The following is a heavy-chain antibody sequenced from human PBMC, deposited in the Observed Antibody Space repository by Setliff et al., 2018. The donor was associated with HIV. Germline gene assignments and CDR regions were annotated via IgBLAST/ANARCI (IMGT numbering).Heavy chain of an antibody. CDR1: SGSISSNSFY. CDR2: IHYSGST. CDR3: ARNVAASSAFDI. J-gene: IGHJ3*02. Sequence: SETLSLTCTVSSGSISSNSFYWGWIRQPPGKGLEWIGTIHYSGSTYYNPSLKSRVSISVDTSKNQFSLKLTPVTAADTAVYYCARNVAASSAFDIWGRGTMVT. V-gene: IGHV4-39*01. D-gene: IGHD6-19*01.